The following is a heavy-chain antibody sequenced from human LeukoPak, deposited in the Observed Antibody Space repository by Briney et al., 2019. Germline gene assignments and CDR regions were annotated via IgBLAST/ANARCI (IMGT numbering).Heavy chain of an antibody. CDR3: ARGNLNWFDP. J-gene: IGHJ5*02. CDR2: MYYSGST. CDR1: GGSISSGDYY. V-gene: IGHV4-30-4*01. Sequence: SQTLSLTCTVSGGSISSGDYYWSWIRQPPGKGLEWIGYMYYSGSTYYKPSLKSRVTISVDTSKNQFSLKLSSVTAADTAVYYGARGNLNWFDPGGQGTLVTVSS.